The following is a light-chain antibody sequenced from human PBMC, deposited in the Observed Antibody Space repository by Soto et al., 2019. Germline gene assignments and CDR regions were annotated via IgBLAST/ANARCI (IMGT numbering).Light chain of an antibody. CDR1: SGSVSTSYY. Sequence: QTVVTQEPSVSVSPGGTVTLTCGLRSGSVSTSYYPSWYQQTPGQAPRTLIYNTNTRSSGVPDRFSGSILGNTAALTITGAQADDESDYYCVLYMGSGISVFGGGTQLTVL. CDR2: NTN. CDR3: VLYMGSGISV. J-gene: IGLJ3*02. V-gene: IGLV8-61*01.